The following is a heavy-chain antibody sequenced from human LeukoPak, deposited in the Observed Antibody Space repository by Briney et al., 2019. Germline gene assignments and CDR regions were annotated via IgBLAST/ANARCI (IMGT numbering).Heavy chain of an antibody. CDR2: ISGSGSST. J-gene: IGHJ4*02. V-gene: IGHV3-23*01. CDR1: GFTFNNYA. CDR3: ATSVAAAVPFDY. D-gene: IGHD6-13*01. Sequence: GGSLRLSCAASGFTFNNYAMSWVRQAPGKGLEWVSAISGSGSSTYYADSVRGRFTISRDNSKNTLYLQMNSLRAEDTAVYYCATSVAAAVPFDYWGQGTLVTVSS.